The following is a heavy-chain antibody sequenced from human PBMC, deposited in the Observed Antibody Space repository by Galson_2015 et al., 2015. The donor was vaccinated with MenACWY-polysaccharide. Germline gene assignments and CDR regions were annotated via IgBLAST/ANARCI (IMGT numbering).Heavy chain of an antibody. CDR1: GFTFSDYY. CDR3: ARDYGSYWVGEDRFDP. J-gene: IGHJ5*02. CDR2: ISSSGSTI. D-gene: IGHD1-26*01. Sequence: SLRLSCAASGFTFSDYYMSWIRQAPGKGLEWVSYISSSGSTIYYADSVKGRFTISRDNAKNSLYPQMNSLRAEDTAVYYCARDYGSYWVGEDRFDPWGQGTLVTVSS. V-gene: IGHV3-11*01.